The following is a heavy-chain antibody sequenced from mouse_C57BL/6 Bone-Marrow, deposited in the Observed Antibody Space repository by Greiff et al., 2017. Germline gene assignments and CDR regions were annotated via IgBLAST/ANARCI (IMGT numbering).Heavy chain of an antibody. CDR1: GYTFTSYW. CDR3: ARERALRPYYVDY. D-gene: IGHD1-2*01. Sequence: QVQLQQPGAELVKPGASVKMSCKASGYTFTSYWITWVKQRPGQGLEWIGDIYPGSGRTTYTEKFKSKATLTVDTSSSTAYMQLSSLTSEDSAVYDCARERALRPYYVDYWGQGTTLTVSS. CDR2: IYPGSGRT. J-gene: IGHJ2*01. V-gene: IGHV1-55*01.